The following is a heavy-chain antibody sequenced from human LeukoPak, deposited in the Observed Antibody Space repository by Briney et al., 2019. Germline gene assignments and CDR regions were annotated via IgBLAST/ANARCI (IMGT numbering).Heavy chain of an antibody. CDR2: IYYSGST. CDR3: ARDSAVTTGGFDY. CDR1: GGSISSYY. J-gene: IGHJ4*02. Sequence: PSETLSLTCTVSGGSISSYYWSWIRQPPGKGLEWIGYIYYSGSTNYNPSLKSRVTISVDTSKNQFSLKLSSVTAAGTAVYYCARDSAVTTGGFDYWGQGTLVTVSS. V-gene: IGHV4-59*01. D-gene: IGHD4-17*01.